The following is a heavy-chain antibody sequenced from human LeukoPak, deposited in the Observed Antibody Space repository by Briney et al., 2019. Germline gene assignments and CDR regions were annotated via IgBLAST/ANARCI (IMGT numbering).Heavy chain of an antibody. CDR1: GFTFSSYS. Sequence: GGSLRLSCAASGFTFSSYSMNWVRQAAGKGLEGVSSISSSSSYIYDANTVKGQFTISRVNATNSMYMQMNCLQADDTAVYYCARDGSGSRWEPTFYYDYGMDVWGQGTTVTVSS. CDR2: ISSSSSYI. J-gene: IGHJ6*02. V-gene: IGHV3-21*01. CDR3: ARDGSGSRWEPTFYYDYGMDV. D-gene: IGHD6-13*01.